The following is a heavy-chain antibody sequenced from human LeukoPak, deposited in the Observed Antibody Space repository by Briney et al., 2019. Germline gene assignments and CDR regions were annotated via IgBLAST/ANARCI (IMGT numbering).Heavy chain of an antibody. CDR3: ARDKWDSGSHGFDY. J-gene: IGHJ4*02. V-gene: IGHV1-18*01. CDR1: GYTFISYG. D-gene: IGHD1-26*01. CDR2: ISAYNGNT. Sequence: ASVKVSCKASGYTFISYGISRVRQAPGQGLEWMGWISAYNGNTNYAQKLQGRVTMTTDTSTSTAYMELRSLRSDDTAVYYCARDKWDSGSHGFDYWGQGTLVTVSS.